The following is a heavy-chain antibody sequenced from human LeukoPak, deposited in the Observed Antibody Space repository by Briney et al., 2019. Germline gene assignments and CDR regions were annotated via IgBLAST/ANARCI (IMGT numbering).Heavy chain of an antibody. D-gene: IGHD4-17*01. V-gene: IGHV1-69*04. J-gene: IGHJ4*02. Sequence: SVKVSCKASGVIFSNFAFNWVRQAPGQGLEWMGRIIPILDLAHYTRKFQGRLTITADKSTNTSYMELTSLTAEDTAVYYCATPSRTEDGDYGVCWGQGTLVTVSS. CDR2: IIPILDLA. CDR1: GVIFSNFA. CDR3: ATPSRTEDGDYGVC.